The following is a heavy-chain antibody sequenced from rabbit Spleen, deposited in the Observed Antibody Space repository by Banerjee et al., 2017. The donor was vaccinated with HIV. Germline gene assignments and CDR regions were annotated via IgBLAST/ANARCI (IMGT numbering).Heavy chain of an antibody. J-gene: IGHJ4*01. CDR2: INTSTGTT. V-gene: IGHV1S45*01. D-gene: IGHD2-1*01. Sequence: QQQLVESGGGLVKPGASLTLTCKASGFSFSDRDVMCWVRQAPGKGLEWIGCINTSTGTTVYATWAKGRFTISRTSSTTVTLRMTSLTAADTATYFCARYSDNTIYSLWGQGTLVTVS. CDR3: ARYSDNTIYSL. CDR1: GFSFSDRDV.